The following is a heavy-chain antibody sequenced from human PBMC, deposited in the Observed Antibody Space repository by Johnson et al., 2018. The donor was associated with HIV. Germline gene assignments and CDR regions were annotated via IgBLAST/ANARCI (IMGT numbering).Heavy chain of an antibody. D-gene: IGHD3-22*01. Sequence: EVQLVESRGVLVQPGGSLRLSCAASGFTVSSNYMSWVRQAPGKGLEWVSVIYSGGSTYYADSVKGRFTISRYNSKNTLYLQMNSLIAEDTAVYYCARDVAATMIVVGGAYDAFDIWGQGTMVTVSS. CDR1: GFTVSSNY. CDR3: ARDVAATMIVVGGAYDAFDI. V-gene: IGHV3-66*01. J-gene: IGHJ3*02. CDR2: IYSGGST.